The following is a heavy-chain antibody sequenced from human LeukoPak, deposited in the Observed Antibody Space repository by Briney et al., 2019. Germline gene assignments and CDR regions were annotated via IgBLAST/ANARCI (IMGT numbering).Heavy chain of an antibody. J-gene: IGHJ4*02. CDR3: ARGTVTAPDY. CDR2: IYTGGNT. D-gene: IGHD4-17*01. V-gene: IGHV3-53*01. Sequence: GGSLRLSCAASGFTVSATYMNWVRQARGKGLEWVSIIYTGGNTYYADSVKGRFTISRDISKNTLYLQMNSLRAEDTAVYYCARGTVTAPDYWGQGTLVTVSS. CDR1: GFTVSATY.